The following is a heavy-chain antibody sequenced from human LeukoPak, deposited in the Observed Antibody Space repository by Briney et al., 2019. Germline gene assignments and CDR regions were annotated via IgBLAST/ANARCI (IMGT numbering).Heavy chain of an antibody. Sequence: PGGSLRLSCAASGFTFSSYSMNWVRQAPGKGLEWASSISSSSSYIYYADSVKGRFTISRDNAKNSLYLQMNSLRAEDTAVYYCARSYSSSLAYNWFDPWGQGTLVTVSS. D-gene: IGHD6-13*01. V-gene: IGHV3-21*01. CDR2: ISSSSSYI. CDR3: ARSYSSSLAYNWFDP. CDR1: GFTFSSYS. J-gene: IGHJ5*02.